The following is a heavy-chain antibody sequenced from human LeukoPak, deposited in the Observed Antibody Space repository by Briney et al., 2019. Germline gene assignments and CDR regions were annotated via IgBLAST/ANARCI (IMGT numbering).Heavy chain of an antibody. CDR1: GFTFDDYA. D-gene: IGHD3-16*01. CDR2: ISWNSGSI. Sequence: GRSLRLSCAASGFTFDDYAMHWVRQAPGKGLEWVSGISWNSGSIGYADSVKGRFTISRDNAKNSLYLQMNSLRVEDTAEYFCGRDPNGDYVGAFEFWGQGTKVAVSS. CDR3: GRDPNGDYVGAFEF. J-gene: IGHJ3*01. V-gene: IGHV3-9*01.